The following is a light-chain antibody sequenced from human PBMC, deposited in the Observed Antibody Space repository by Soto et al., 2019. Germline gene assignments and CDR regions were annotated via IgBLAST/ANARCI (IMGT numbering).Light chain of an antibody. CDR3: SSYTSSSLYV. CDR1: SSDVGASNY. CDR2: DVS. Sequence: QSVLTQPASVSGSPGQSITISCTGTSSDVGASNYVSWYQQLPGKAPKLMIYDVSDRPSGVSNRFSGSKSGNTASLTISGLHAEDEANYYCSSYTSSSLYVFGTGTKLTVL. V-gene: IGLV2-14*01. J-gene: IGLJ1*01.